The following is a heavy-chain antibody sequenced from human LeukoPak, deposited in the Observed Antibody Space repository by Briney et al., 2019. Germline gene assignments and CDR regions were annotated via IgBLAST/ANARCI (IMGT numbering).Heavy chain of an antibody. D-gene: IGHD3-10*01. CDR2: MNPDSGST. V-gene: IGHV1-8*03. CDR3: ARVAHGPAGTLGY. CDR1: GYTFTSYY. Sequence: ASVKVSCKASGYTFTSYYMHWVRQAPGQGLEWMGWMNPDSGSTGYAQKFQGRVTITRNTSISTAYMDLSRLRSEDTAVYYCARVAHGPAGTLGYWGQGTLVTVSS. J-gene: IGHJ4*02.